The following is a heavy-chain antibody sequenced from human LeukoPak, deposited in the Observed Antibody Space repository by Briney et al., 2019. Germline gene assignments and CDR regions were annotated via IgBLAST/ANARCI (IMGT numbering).Heavy chain of an antibody. CDR3: ARDPSAWFDP. J-gene: IGHJ5*02. CDR2: TYYRSKWYT. D-gene: IGHD3-3*01. V-gene: IGHV6-1*01. CDR1: GDSVSRNTVA. Sequence: SQTLSLTCAISGDSVSRNTVAWNWIRQSPSRGLEWLGRTYYRSKWYTDYAVSVKSRITINSDTSKNQFSLHLNSVTPEDTAVYYCARDPSAWFDPWGQGTLVTVSS.